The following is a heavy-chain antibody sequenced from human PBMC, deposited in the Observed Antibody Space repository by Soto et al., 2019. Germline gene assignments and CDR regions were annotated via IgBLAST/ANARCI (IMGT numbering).Heavy chain of an antibody. CDR3: AREGSEAAAFDY. V-gene: IGHV3-30-3*01. CDR1: GFTFSSYA. CDR2: ISYDGSNK. D-gene: IGHD6-13*01. Sequence: GGSLRLSCAASGFTFSSYAMHWVRQAPGKGLEWVAVISYDGSNKYYADSVKGRFTISRDNSKNTLYLQMNSLRAEDTAVYYCAREGSEAAAFDYWGQGTLVTVSS. J-gene: IGHJ4*02.